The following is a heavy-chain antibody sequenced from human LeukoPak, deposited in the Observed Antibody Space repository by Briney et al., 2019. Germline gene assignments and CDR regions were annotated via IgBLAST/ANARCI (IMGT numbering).Heavy chain of an antibody. CDR2: IYYSGST. D-gene: IGHD3-22*01. CDR1: GGSISSGGYY. J-gene: IGHJ6*02. V-gene: IGHV4-31*03. Sequence: PSETLSLTCTVSGGSISSGGYYWSWIRQHPGKGLEWIGYIYYSGSTYYNPSLKSRVTISVDTSKNQFSLKLSSVTAADTAVYYCAREPQPDSSLRHYYYYGMDVWGQGTTVTVSS. CDR3: AREPQPDSSLRHYYYYGMDV.